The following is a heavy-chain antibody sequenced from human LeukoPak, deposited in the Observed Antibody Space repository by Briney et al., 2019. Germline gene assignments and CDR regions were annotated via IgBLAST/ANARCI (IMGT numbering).Heavy chain of an antibody. CDR2: ISWNSGSI. CDR3: AKDMDENYYYYGMDV. CDR1: GFTFYDYA. J-gene: IGHJ6*02. V-gene: IGHV3-9*01. D-gene: IGHD3/OR15-3a*01. Sequence: SLRLSCAASGFTFYDYAMHWVRQAPGKGLEWVSGISWNSGSIGYADSVKGRFTISRDNAKNSLYLQMNSLRAEDTALYYCAKDMDENYYYYGMDVWGQGTTVTVSS.